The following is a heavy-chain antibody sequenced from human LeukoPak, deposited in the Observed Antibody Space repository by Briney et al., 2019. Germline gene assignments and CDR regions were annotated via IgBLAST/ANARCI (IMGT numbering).Heavy chain of an antibody. CDR3: ATDRSGSYDAYYFDY. CDR2: FDPEDGET. CDR1: GYTLTELS. D-gene: IGHD1-26*01. V-gene: IGHV1-24*01. Sequence: ASVKVSCKASGYTLTELSMHWVRQAPGKGLEWMGGFDPEDGETIYAQKFQGRVTMTEDTSTDTAYMELGSLRSEDTAVYYCATDRSGSYDAYYFDYWGQGTLVTVSS. J-gene: IGHJ4*02.